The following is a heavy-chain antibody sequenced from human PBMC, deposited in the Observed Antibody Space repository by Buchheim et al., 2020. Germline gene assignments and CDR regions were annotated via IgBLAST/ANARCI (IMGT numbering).Heavy chain of an antibody. V-gene: IGHV3-66*01. CDR3: ARRSGSGRYFYYGMDV. CDR2: IYSGDNT. D-gene: IGHD1-26*01. CDR1: GFTVSGNY. J-gene: IGHJ6*02. Sequence: EVQLVESGGGLVQPGGSLRLSCAVSGFTVSGNYMSWVRQAPGKGLEWVAVIYSGDNTYYGDSVKGRFHISRDNSKKTLYTQMNSLRAEDTAVYYCARRSGSGRYFYYGMDVWGQGTT.